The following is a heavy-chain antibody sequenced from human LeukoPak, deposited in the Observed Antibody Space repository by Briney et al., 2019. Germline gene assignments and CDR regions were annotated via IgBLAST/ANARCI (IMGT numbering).Heavy chain of an antibody. V-gene: IGHV1-2*02. J-gene: IGHJ5*02. Sequence: GASVKVSCKASGYTFTVYYMHWVRQAPGQGLEWMGWINPNSGDTHYAQNFQARVTMTRDTSISTAYMELSRLRSDDTAVYYCARDLVHSSSSWLGGWFDPWGQGTLVTVSS. CDR3: ARDLVHSSSSWLGGWFDP. CDR1: GYTFTVYY. D-gene: IGHD6-13*01. CDR2: INPNSGDT.